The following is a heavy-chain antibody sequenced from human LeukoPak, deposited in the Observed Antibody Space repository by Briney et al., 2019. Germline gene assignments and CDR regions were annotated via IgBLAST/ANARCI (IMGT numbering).Heavy chain of an antibody. CDR3: AKLTGYSSASPGDY. D-gene: IGHD6-19*01. CDR1: GFTFSSCA. J-gene: IGHJ4*02. Sequence: GGPLRLSCAASGFTFSSCAMSWVRQAPGKGLEWVSAISGSGGSTYYADSVKGRFTISRDNSKNTLYLQMNSLRAEDTAVYYCAKLTGYSSASPGDYWGQGTLVTVSS. CDR2: ISGSGGST. V-gene: IGHV3-23*01.